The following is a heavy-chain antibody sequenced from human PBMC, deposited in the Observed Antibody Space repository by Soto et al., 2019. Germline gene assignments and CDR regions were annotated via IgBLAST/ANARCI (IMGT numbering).Heavy chain of an antibody. V-gene: IGHV3-53*01. D-gene: IGHD2-21*02. J-gene: IGHJ6*02. CDR3: ARGSHIVVVTAIYYGMDV. CDR2: IYSGGST. Sequence: GGSLILSCAASGFTVSSNYMSWVRQAPGKGLEWVSVIYSGGSTYYADSVKGRFTISRDNSKNTLYLQMNSLRAEDTAVYYCARGSHIVVVTAIYYGMDVWGQGTTVTVSS. CDR1: GFTVSSNY.